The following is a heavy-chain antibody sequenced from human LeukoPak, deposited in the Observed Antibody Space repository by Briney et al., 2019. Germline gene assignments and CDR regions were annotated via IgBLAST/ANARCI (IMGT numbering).Heavy chain of an antibody. CDR3: ARRKPTSGAQYWFDP. D-gene: IGHD3-10*01. Sequence: GASVKVSCKASGYTFTSYDINWVRQATGQGLEWMGWMNPNSGNTGYAQEFQGRVAMTRDTSISTAYMELSGLTSEDTAVYHCARRKPTSGAQYWFDPWGQGTLVTVSS. CDR2: MNPNSGNT. CDR1: GYTFTSYD. V-gene: IGHV1-8*01. J-gene: IGHJ5*02.